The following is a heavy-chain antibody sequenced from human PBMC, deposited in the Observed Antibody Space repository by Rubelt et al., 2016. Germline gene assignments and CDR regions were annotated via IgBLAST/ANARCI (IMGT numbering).Heavy chain of an antibody. J-gene: IGHJ4*02. CDR1: GFIFTDYW. CDR3: TRSHYFFDY. Sequence: EVQLLDSGGGLVQPGGSLRLSCAASGFIFTDYWMAWVRQAPGKGPEWVANINEDGSEKYYVDSVKGRFTISRDNAQNSLYLQMFSLRAEDTAVYYCTRSHYFFDYWGQGTLVTVSS. V-gene: IGHV3-7*04. CDR2: INEDGSEK.